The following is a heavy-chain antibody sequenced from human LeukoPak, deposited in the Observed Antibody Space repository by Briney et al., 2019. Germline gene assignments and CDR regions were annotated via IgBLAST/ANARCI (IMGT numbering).Heavy chain of an antibody. CDR3: ARLSPYLGSGSSAFPDDF. J-gene: IGHJ4*02. Sequence: SETLSLTCTVSGGPISSSRYYWGWIRQPPGKGLEWIGSIYYSGSTYYNPSLKSRVTISVDTSKNQFSLKLSSATAADTAVCYCARLSPYLGSGSSAFPDDFWGQGTLVTVSS. CDR1: GGPISSSRYY. V-gene: IGHV4-39*01. D-gene: IGHD3-10*01. CDR2: IYYSGST.